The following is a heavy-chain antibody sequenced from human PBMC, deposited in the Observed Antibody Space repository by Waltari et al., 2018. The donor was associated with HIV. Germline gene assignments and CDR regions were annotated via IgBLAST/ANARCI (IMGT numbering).Heavy chain of an antibody. CDR2: IIPIFGTA. D-gene: IGHD2-21*02. V-gene: IGHV1-69*01. CDR1: GGTFSSYA. J-gene: IGHJ2*01. CDR3: ARDRELAYCGGDCYSPWYFDL. Sequence: QVQLVQSGAEVKKPGSSVKVSCKASGGTFSSYAISWVRQAPGQGLEWMGGIIPIFGTANYAQKFQGRVTITADESTSTAYMELSSLRSEDTAVYYCARDRELAYCGGDCYSPWYFDLWGRGTLVTVSS.